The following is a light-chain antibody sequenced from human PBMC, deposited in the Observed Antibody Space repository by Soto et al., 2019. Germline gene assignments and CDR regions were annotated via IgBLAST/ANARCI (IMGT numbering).Light chain of an antibody. CDR2: KAS. Sequence: DIQMTQSPSTLSASVGYRFTITCRASQSISNWLAWHQQKPGKAPKLLIYKASSLESGVPSRFSGSGSGTEFTLTISSLQPDDFATYYCQQYNSYRAFGQGTKVDIK. CDR3: QQYNSYRA. CDR1: QSISNW. J-gene: IGKJ1*01. V-gene: IGKV1-5*03.